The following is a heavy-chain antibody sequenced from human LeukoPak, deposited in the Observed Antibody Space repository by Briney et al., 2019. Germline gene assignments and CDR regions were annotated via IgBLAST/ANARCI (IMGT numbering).Heavy chain of an antibody. Sequence: SETLSLTCTVSGGSISNYYWSWIRQPAGKGLEWIGRINTSGSTNCNPSLKGRVTMSVDTPKNQFSLKLSSVTAADTAVYYCARGKYDILTGYSEGGFDYWGQGTLVTVSS. CDR1: GGSISNYY. V-gene: IGHV4-4*07. D-gene: IGHD3-9*01. CDR2: INTSGST. CDR3: ARGKYDILTGYSEGGFDY. J-gene: IGHJ4*02.